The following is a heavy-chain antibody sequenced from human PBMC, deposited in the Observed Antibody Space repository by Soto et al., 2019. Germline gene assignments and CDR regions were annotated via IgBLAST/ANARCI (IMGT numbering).Heavy chain of an antibody. CDR2: IIPILGIA. V-gene: IGHV1-69*02. CDR3: SYGSGSYSGWYFDL. CDR1: GGTFSSYT. J-gene: IGHJ2*01. Sequence: QVQLVQSGAEVKKPGSSVKVSCKVSGGTFSSYTISWVRQAPGQGLEWMGRIIPILGIANYAQKFQGRVTITADKSTSTAYMELSSLRSEDTAVYYCSYGSGSYSGWYFDLWGRGTLVTVSS. D-gene: IGHD3-10*01.